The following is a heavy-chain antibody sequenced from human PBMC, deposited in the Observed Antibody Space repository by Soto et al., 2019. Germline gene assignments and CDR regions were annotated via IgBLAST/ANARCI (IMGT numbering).Heavy chain of an antibody. CDR3: ARGGGARFLEWLTRPSYYYYYYMDV. CDR1: GDSVSSNSAA. CDR2: TYYKSQWYN. D-gene: IGHD3-3*01. J-gene: IGHJ6*03. Sequence: SQTLSLTCDISGDSVSSNSAAWNWLRQTPSRGLEWLGRTYYKSQWYNNYAESVRSRITVNPDTSKNQFSLQLNSVTPEDPAVYYCARGGGARFLEWLTRPSYYYYYYMDVWGKGTTVTVSS. V-gene: IGHV6-1*01.